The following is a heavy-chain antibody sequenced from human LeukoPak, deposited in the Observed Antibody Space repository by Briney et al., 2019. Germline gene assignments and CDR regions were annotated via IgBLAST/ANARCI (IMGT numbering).Heavy chain of an antibody. Sequence: PGESLRLSCSASGFTFSSYAMHWVRQAPGKGLEYVSAISSNGGSTYYADSVKGRFTISRDNSRNTLYLQMSSLRAEDTAVYYCVKRSDSSGYYSFDYWGQGTLVTVST. J-gene: IGHJ4*02. CDR1: GFTFSSYA. D-gene: IGHD3-22*01. CDR2: ISSNGGST. CDR3: VKRSDSSGYYSFDY. V-gene: IGHV3-64D*06.